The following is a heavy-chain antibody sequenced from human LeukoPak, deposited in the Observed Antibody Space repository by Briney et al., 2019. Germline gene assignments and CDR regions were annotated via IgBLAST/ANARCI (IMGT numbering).Heavy chain of an antibody. CDR3: ARLGSGSNY. V-gene: IGHV6-1*01. Sequence: SQTLSLACAISGDSVSSNSAAWIWIRQSPSRGLEWLGRTYYRSKWYTEYAVSVKSRITINPDTSKNQFSLQLSSVNPEDTAVYYCARLGSGSNYWGQGTLVTVSS. D-gene: IGHD3-10*01. CDR1: GDSVSSNSAA. J-gene: IGHJ4*02. CDR2: TYYRSKWYT.